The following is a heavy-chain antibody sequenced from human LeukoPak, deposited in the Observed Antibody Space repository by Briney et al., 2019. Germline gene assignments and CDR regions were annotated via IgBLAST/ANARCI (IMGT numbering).Heavy chain of an antibody. J-gene: IGHJ4*02. CDR2: IYSGDST. Sequence: PGGSLRLSCTASGFTFSNTWMSWVRQAPGKGLEWVSVIYSGDSTYYADSVKGRFTISRDNSKNTVYLQMNSLRAEDTAVCYCARGKWNYPFDYWGQGTLVTVSS. CDR1: GFTFSNTW. D-gene: IGHD1-7*01. CDR3: ARGKWNYPFDY. V-gene: IGHV3-53*01.